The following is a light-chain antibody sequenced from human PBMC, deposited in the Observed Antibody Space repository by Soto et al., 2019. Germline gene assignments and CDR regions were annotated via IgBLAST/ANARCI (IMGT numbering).Light chain of an antibody. Sequence: ALTQPPSASGSPGQSVTISCTGTSSDVGGYKYVSWYQQHPGKAPNLMIFEVSKRPSGVPDRFSGSKSGNTVSLTVSGLQAGDEADYYCCSYAGGNHLVFGGGTKLTVL. CDR2: EVS. V-gene: IGLV2-8*01. J-gene: IGLJ2*01. CDR1: SSDVGGYKY. CDR3: CSYAGGNHLV.